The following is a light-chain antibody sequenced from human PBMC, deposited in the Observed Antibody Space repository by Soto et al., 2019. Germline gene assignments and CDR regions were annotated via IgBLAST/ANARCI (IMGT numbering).Light chain of an antibody. Sequence: EIVMTQSPAILSVSPGERATLSCRASQSVNNYLAWYQQKPGQAPRLLIYGASNRATDIPARFSGSGSGTEFTLTISDLQSEDVAFFYCQQYNFSPFTFGSGNKVEIK. CDR3: QQYNFSPFT. CDR2: GAS. V-gene: IGKV3-15*01. J-gene: IGKJ4*01. CDR1: QSVNNY.